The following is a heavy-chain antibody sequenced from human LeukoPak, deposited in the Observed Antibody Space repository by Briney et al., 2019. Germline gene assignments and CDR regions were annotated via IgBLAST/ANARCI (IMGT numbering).Heavy chain of an antibody. Sequence: SETLSLTCSISGDSIRRNYWSWIRQPPGRGLEWLGYIYYNGVTNYNPSLKSQLTISVDTSKNQFSLKLTSVTAADTAVYYCARLHALRAEEFDPWGQGTLVTVSS. D-gene: IGHD3-16*01. CDR2: IYYNGVT. CDR3: ARLHALRAEEFDP. J-gene: IGHJ5*02. CDR1: GDSIRRNY. V-gene: IGHV4-59*01.